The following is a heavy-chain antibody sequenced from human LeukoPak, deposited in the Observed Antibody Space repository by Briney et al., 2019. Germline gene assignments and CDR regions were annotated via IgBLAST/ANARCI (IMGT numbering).Heavy chain of an antibody. J-gene: IGHJ6*03. Sequence: PGGSLRLSCAASGFTFSSYWMSWVRQAPGKGLEWVANIKQDGSEKYYVDSVKGRFTISRDNAKNSLYLQMNSLRAEDTAVYYCAKTPDYYFYYMDVWGKGTTVTVSS. CDR3: AKTPDYYFYYMDV. CDR1: GFTFSSYW. CDR2: IKQDGSEK. D-gene: IGHD1-14*01. V-gene: IGHV3-7*03.